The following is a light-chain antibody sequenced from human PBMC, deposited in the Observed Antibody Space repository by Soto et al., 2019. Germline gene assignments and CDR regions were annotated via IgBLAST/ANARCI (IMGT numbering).Light chain of an antibody. J-gene: IGLJ1*01. CDR2: DVS. CDR3: SSYRSSSTLCV. V-gene: IGLV2-14*01. Sequence: QSALTQPAFVSGSPGQSITISCTGTSSDVGGYNYVSWYQQHPGKAPKLMIYDVSNRPSGVSNRFSASKSGNTASLTISGLQAEDEADYYCSSYRSSSTLCVFGTGTKLTVL. CDR1: SSDVGGYNY.